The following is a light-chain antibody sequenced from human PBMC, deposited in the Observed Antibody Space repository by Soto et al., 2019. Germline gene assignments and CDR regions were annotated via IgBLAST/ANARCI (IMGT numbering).Light chain of an antibody. V-gene: IGKV1-39*01. CDR2: FIS. CDR3: QQTYSRQIT. Sequence: DIELTQSPSSLSVPVGDTFPIRSRASQTVSSYLNWYQQKVGQAARLLIYFISRLQTGVPSRFSGSGSGRDFTLTITSPQPEDSATYYCQQTYSRQITFGQGTRLEIK. CDR1: QTVSSY. J-gene: IGKJ5*01.